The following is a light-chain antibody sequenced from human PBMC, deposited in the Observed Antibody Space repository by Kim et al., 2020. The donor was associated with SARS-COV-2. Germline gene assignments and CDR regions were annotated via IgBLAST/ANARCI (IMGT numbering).Light chain of an antibody. CDR1: VLAKRY. CDR2: KDS. J-gene: IGLJ3*02. Sequence: SVSPGKTARSTCSGDVLAKRYARWFQQKPGQAPLLVIYKDSKRPSGIPERFSGSSSGTTVTLTISGAQVEDEADYYCYSAADNNWLFGGGTQLTVL. V-gene: IGLV3-27*01. CDR3: YSAADNNWL.